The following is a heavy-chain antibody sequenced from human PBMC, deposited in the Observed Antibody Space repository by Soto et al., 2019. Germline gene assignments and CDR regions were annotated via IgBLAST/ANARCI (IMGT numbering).Heavy chain of an antibody. J-gene: IGHJ4*02. D-gene: IGHD3-10*01. CDR2: XXXXXXX. CDR3: ARVRTATMVRGVIDY. Sequence: SETVSLTCAVSGGSISSGGYSWSWIRQPPGKGLEWIGXXXXXXXXXXXXXXXXXVTISVDRSKNQFSLKLSSVTAADTAVYYCARVRTATMVRGVIDYWGQGTLVTVSS. CDR1: GGSISSGGYS. V-gene: IGHV4-30-2*01.